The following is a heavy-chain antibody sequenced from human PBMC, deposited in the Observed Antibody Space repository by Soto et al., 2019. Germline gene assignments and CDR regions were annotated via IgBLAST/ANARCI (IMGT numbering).Heavy chain of an antibody. J-gene: IGHJ4*02. V-gene: IGHV3-53*02. D-gene: IGHD3-16*02. CDR3: ARSGYDYVWGSYRTYYFDY. Sequence: EVQLVETGGGLIQPGGSLRLSCAASGFTVSSNYMSWVRQAPGKGLEWVSVIYSGGSTYYADSVKGRFTISRDNSKNTLYLQMNSLRAEYTAVYYWARSGYDYVWGSYRTYYFDYWGQGTLVTVSS. CDR2: IYSGGST. CDR1: GFTVSSNY.